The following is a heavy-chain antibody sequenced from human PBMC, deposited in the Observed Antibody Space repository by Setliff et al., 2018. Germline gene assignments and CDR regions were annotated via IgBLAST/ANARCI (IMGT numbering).Heavy chain of an antibody. CDR2: IYPGDSDT. D-gene: IGHD5-12*01. J-gene: IGHJ3*02. V-gene: IGHV5-51*01. Sequence: PGESLKISCKGSGYRFTSYWIGWVRQMPGKGLEWMGIIYPGDSDTRYSPSFQGQVTMSADKSIGTAYLQWSSLKASDTAMYFCARQWQDAFDIWDQGTMVTVSS. CDR1: GYRFTSYW. CDR3: ARQWQDAFDI.